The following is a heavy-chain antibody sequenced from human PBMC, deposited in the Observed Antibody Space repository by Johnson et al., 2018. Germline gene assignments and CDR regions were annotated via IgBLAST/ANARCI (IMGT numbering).Heavy chain of an antibody. CDR2: ISSSSSYI. D-gene: IGHD3-3*01. CDR1: GFTFSSYS. Sequence: EVQLVESGGGLVKPGGSLRLSCAASGFTFSSYSMNWVRQAPGKGLEWVSSISSSSSYIYYADSVKGRFTISRDNAKNSLYLQMNSLRAGDTAVYYCARDYDFWGENYYGMDVWGQGTTVTVSS. J-gene: IGHJ6*02. V-gene: IGHV3-21*01. CDR3: ARDYDFWGENYYGMDV.